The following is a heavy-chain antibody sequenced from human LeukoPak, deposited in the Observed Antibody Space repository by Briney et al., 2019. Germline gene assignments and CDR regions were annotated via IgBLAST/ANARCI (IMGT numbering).Heavy chain of an antibody. CDR1: GFTFSSYA. V-gene: IGHV3-74*01. J-gene: IGHJ4*02. D-gene: IGHD3-3*01. Sequence: GGSLRLSCTDSGFTFSSYALAWVRQAPGKGLVWVSRISSDGSGTSYADSVKGRFTISRDNAKNTVFLQMNSLRAEDTAVYYCVRDGGFDYWGQGTLVTVSS. CDR2: ISSDGSGT. CDR3: VRDGGFDY.